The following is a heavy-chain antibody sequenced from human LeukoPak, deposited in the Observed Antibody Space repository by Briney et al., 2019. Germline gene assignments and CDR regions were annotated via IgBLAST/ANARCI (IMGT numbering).Heavy chain of an antibody. CDR1: GGSISSFY. CDR2: IYYSGNT. V-gene: IGHV4-59*01. J-gene: IGHJ4*02. CDR3: ARDRDYYGSGSSYFDY. Sequence: SETLSLTCTVSGGSISSFYWSWIRQPPGKGLEWIGYIYYSGNTNYNPSLRSRVTISVDTSKNQSSLKLSSVTAADTAVYYCARDRDYYGSGSSYFDYWGQGILVTVSS. D-gene: IGHD3-10*01.